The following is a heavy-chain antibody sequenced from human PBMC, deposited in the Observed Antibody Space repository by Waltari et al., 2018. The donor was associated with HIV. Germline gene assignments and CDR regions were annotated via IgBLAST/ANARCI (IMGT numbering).Heavy chain of an antibody. D-gene: IGHD6-13*01. CDR3: ARQDPTLGYSSSRWDAFDI. Sequence: ELQLVQSGAEVKKPGESLKISCKGSGYSFTSYWIGWVRQMPGKGLEWMGIIYPGDSDTRYSPSVQGQVTISADKAISTAYLQWSSLKASDTAMYYWARQDPTLGYSSSRWDAFDIWGQGTMVTVSS. CDR1: GYSFTSYW. J-gene: IGHJ3*02. V-gene: IGHV5-51*01. CDR2: IYPGDSDT.